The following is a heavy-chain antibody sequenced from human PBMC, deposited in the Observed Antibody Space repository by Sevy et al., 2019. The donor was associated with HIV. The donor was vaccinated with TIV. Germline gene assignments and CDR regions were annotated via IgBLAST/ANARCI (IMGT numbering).Heavy chain of an antibody. CDR3: ARDSGTYPYYFDY. D-gene: IGHD1-26*01. CDR2: IHYSGST. J-gene: IGHJ4*02. V-gene: IGHV4-61*01. Sequence: SETLSLTWTVSGGSVSSGSYFWSWIRQPPGKGLEWIGYIHYSGSTNYNPSLKSRVTISVDTSKNQFSLKLSSVTAADTAVYYCARDSGTYPYYFDYWGQGTLVTVSS. CDR1: GGSVSSGSYF.